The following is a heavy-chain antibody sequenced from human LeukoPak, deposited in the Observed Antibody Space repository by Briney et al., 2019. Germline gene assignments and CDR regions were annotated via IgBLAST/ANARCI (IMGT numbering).Heavy chain of an antibody. CDR2: ISYSWST. Sequence: ASETLSLTCIVSGGSIRSYYWSWIRQPPGKGLEWIGYISYSWSTNYNPSLKSRVTMSVDTSKNQFSLNLSSVSAADTAVYYCARDRSGLVYWGQGTLVTVSS. J-gene: IGHJ4*02. CDR1: GGSIRSYY. CDR3: ARDRSGLVY. D-gene: IGHD2-15*01. V-gene: IGHV4-59*13.